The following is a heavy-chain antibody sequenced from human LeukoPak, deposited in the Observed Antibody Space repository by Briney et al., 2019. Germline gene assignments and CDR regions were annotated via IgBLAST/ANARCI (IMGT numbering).Heavy chain of an antibody. J-gene: IGHJ6*03. D-gene: IGHD4-23*01. CDR3: ARWVSKYYYYMDV. CDR1: GFTFSDYY. Sequence: GGSLRLSCAASGFTFSDYYMSWIRQAPGKGLEWVSYISSSGSTIYYADSVKGRFTISRDNAKNSPYLQMNSLRAEDTAVYYCARWVSKYYYYMDVWGKGTTVTVSS. CDR2: ISSSGSTI. V-gene: IGHV3-11*01.